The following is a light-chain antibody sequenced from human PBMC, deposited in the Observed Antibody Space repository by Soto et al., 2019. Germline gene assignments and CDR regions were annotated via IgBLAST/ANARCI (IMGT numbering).Light chain of an antibody. Sequence: IHMTQSASSLSESVGCRVTIDRRASQSISSYLNWYQQKPGKAPKLLIYAASSLQSGVPSRFSGSGSGTDFTLTISSLQTEDFATYYCQQSYSTPPDFGQGTRLEIK. V-gene: IGKV1-39*01. CDR1: QSISSY. CDR2: AAS. CDR3: QQSYSTPPD. J-gene: IGKJ5*01.